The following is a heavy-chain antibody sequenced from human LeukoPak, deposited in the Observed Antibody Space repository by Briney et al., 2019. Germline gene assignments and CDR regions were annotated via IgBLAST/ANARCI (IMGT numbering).Heavy chain of an antibody. J-gene: IGHJ4*02. V-gene: IGHV1-18*04. CDR2: VSCFNGDT. CDR1: GYTFNHHG. D-gene: IGHD6-19*01. Sequence: ASVKVSCKASGYTFNHHGISWVRQAPGQGLEWMGWVSCFNGDTHYAQKFQGRVTMTRDTSTTTAYMELRGLRSDDTALYYCARDPTNTSGRYAYHDYWGQGTLVTVSS. CDR3: ARDPTNTSGRYAYHDY.